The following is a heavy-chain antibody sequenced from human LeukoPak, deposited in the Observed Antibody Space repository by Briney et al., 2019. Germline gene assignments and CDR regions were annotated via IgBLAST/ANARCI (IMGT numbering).Heavy chain of an antibody. CDR1: GFTFSSYW. Sequence: PGGSLRLSCAASGFTFSSYWMHWVRQAPGKGLVWVSRINSDGSSTSYADSVKGRFTISRDNAKNTLYLQMNSLRAEDTAVYYCARGVGYCSSTSCYWWFDPGAREPWSPSPQ. V-gene: IGHV3-74*01. D-gene: IGHD2-2*01. CDR2: INSDGSST. CDR3: ARGVGYCSSTSCYWWFDP. J-gene: IGHJ5*02.